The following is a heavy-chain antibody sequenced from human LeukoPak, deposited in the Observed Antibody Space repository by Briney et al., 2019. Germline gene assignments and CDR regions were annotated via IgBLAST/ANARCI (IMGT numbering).Heavy chain of an antibody. CDR2: MYYSGTT. J-gene: IGHJ4*02. CDR3: ARHPPRDGSAFVY. V-gene: IGHV4-39*01. CDR1: EVSISSGSYY. Sequence: PSETLSLTCTVSEVSISSGSYYWGWIRQPPGKGLEWIASMYYSGTTFYSPSLKSRVTISVDTSKNQLPLKLGSVTASDTAVYYCARHPPRDGSAFVYWGQGTLVTVSS.